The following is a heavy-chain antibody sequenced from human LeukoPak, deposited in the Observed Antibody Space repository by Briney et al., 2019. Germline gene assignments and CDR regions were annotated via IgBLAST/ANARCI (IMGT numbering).Heavy chain of an antibody. CDR2: ISSGSTYI. J-gene: IGHJ4*02. CDR1: GFTFSDYS. CDR3: AREVLMGPRYFDY. D-gene: IGHD3-10*01. V-gene: IGHV3-21*01. Sequence: GESLRLSCAASGFTFSDYSMNWVRQAPGKGLEWVSSISSGSTYIYYADSVKGRFTISRDNAKNSLYLQMNSLRAEDTAVYYCAREVLMGPRYFDYWGQGTLVTVSS.